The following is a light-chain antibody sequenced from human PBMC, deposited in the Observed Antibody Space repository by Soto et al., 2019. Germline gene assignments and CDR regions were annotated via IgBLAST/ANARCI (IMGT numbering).Light chain of an antibody. J-gene: IGKJ1*01. Sequence: EIVLTQSPGTLSLSPVERATLSCRASQSVSNNYLAWYQQKPGQAPRLLIYGASNRATGIPDRFSGSGSGTDFILTISSLQPEDVATYYCQKYGSFGQGTKVEIK. CDR3: QKYGS. CDR1: QSVSNNY. V-gene: IGKV3-20*01. CDR2: GAS.